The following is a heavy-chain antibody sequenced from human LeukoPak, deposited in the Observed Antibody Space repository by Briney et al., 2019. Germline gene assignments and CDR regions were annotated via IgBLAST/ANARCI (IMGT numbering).Heavy chain of an antibody. Sequence: GGSLRLFCAASGFTFSSYAMSWVRQAPGKGLEWVSGISGSGANTYYADSVKGRFTISRDNSKNTLFLQMNGLRAEDTAVYYCAKEDRSGLYLINFDFWGQGTLVTVSS. V-gene: IGHV3-23*01. J-gene: IGHJ4*02. D-gene: IGHD6-19*01. CDR2: ISGSGANT. CDR3: AKEDRSGLYLINFDF. CDR1: GFTFSSYA.